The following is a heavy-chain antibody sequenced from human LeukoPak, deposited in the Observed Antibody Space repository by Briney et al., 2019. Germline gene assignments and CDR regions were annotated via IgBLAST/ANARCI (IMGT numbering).Heavy chain of an antibody. CDR3: ARATSTAWFDY. D-gene: IGHD2-21*02. Sequence: SETLSLTCTVSGGSFSSYFWSWIRQPPGKGLEWIGYSFYSGSTNYNPSLTSRVTISVDTSKNQFSLKLTSVTAADTAVYYCARATSTAWFDYWGQGTLVTVSS. CDR2: SFYSGST. J-gene: IGHJ4*02. CDR1: GGSFSSYF. V-gene: IGHV4-59*01.